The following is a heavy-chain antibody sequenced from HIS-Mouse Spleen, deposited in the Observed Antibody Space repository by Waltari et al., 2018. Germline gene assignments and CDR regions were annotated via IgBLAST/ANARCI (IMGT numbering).Heavy chain of an antibody. CDR2: IHYSGST. V-gene: IGHV4-39*07. J-gene: IGHJ2*01. Sequence: QLQLQESGPGLVKPSETLSLTCTVPGGPISSSSYYWGWIRQPPGKGLEWVGSIHYSGSTYYNPSLKSRVTISVDTSKNQFSLKLSSVTAADTAVYYCAREIPYSSSWYDWYFDLWGRGTLVTVSS. D-gene: IGHD6-13*01. CDR3: AREIPYSSSWYDWYFDL. CDR1: GGPISSSSYY.